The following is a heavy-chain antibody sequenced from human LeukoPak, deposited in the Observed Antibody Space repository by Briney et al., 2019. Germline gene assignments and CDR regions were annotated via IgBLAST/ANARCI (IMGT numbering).Heavy chain of an antibody. Sequence: SETLSLTCTVSGYSISSGYYWGWIRQPPGKGLEWIGSIYHSGSTYYNPSLKSRVTISVDTSKNQFSLKLSSVTAADTAVYYCARDRGPAAATFDYWGQGTLVTVSS. CDR2: IYHSGST. CDR3: ARDRGPAAATFDY. D-gene: IGHD2-2*01. CDR1: GYSISSGYY. J-gene: IGHJ4*02. V-gene: IGHV4-38-2*02.